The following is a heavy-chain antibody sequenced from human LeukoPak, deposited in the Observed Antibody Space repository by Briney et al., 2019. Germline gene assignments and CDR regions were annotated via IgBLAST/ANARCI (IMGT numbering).Heavy chain of an antibody. V-gene: IGHV3-9*01. CDR1: GFTFDDYA. CDR2: ITWNRDNI. J-gene: IGHJ4*02. CDR3: AKDKAYGSGSSLFDY. D-gene: IGHD3-10*01. Sequence: GRSLRLSCAASGFTFDDYAMHWVRQAPGKGLEWVSGITWNRDNIGYGDSVKGRFTISRDNAKNSLYLQMNSLRAEDTALYYCAKDKAYGSGSSLFDYWGQGTLVTVSS.